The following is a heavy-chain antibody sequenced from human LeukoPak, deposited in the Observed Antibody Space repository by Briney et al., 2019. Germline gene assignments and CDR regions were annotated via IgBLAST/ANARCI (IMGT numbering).Heavy chain of an antibody. V-gene: IGHV4-59*08. D-gene: IGHD1-26*01. Sequence: PSETLSLTCTVSGDSISTYYWSWIRQPPGKGLEWIGYIYYSGSTNYNPSLKSRVTISVDTSKNQFSLKLSSVTAADTAVYYCATHLSGSYYCFDYWGQGTLVTVSS. CDR2: IYYSGST. J-gene: IGHJ4*02. CDR1: GDSISTYY. CDR3: ATHLSGSYYCFDY.